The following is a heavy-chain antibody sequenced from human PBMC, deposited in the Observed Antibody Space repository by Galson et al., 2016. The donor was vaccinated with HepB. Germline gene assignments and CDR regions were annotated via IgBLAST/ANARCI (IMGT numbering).Heavy chain of an antibody. J-gene: IGHJ3*02. CDR1: GFTFSRHT. Sequence: SLRLSCAASGFTFSRHTMSWVRQAPGKGLEWVSSISSTTTFKYFADSVKGRFTISRDNAKNSLYLQMNSLRAEDTAVYYCAKRASTTVVRGDAFDIWGQGTMVTVSS. V-gene: IGHV3-21*04. CDR3: AKRASTTVVRGDAFDI. D-gene: IGHD4-23*01. CDR2: ISSTTTFK.